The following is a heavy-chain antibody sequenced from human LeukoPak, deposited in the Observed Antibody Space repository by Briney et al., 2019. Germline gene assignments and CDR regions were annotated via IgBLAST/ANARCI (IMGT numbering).Heavy chain of an antibody. V-gene: IGHV3-23*01. CDR1: GFTFSSYA. Sequence: GGPPRLSCAASGFTFSSYAMSWVRQAPGKGLEWVSAISGSGGSTYYADSVKGRFTISRDNSKNTLYLQMNSLRAEDTAVYYCAKVGGYSYGYNWFDPWGQGTLVTVSS. CDR2: ISGSGGST. CDR3: AKVGGYSYGYNWFDP. J-gene: IGHJ5*02. D-gene: IGHD5-18*01.